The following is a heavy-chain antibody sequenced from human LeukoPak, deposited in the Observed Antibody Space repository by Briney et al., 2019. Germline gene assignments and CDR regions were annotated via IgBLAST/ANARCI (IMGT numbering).Heavy chain of an antibody. CDR1: GYTFTSYG. CDR2: MNPNSGNT. J-gene: IGHJ4*02. V-gene: IGHV1-8*02. Sequence: ASVKVSCKASGYTFTSYGISWVRQATGQGLEWMGWMNPNSGNTGYAQKFQGRVTMTRNTSISTAYMELSSLRSEDTAVYYCARGRTMVLRPGFDYWGQGTLVTVSS. D-gene: IGHD3-10*01. CDR3: ARGRTMVLRPGFDY.